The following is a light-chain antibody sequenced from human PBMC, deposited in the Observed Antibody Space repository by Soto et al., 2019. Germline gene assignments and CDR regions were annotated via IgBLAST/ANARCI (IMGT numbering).Light chain of an antibody. J-gene: IGKJ4*01. V-gene: IGKV3-20*01. Sequence: EIVLTQSPGTLSLSPGERATLSCRASQSVSSSFLAWYQQKPRQAPRLLIYGASSRATGIPDRFSGSGSGTDFTLTISRLEPEDVAVYYCQQCGNSPLTFGGGTKVEIK. CDR2: GAS. CDR3: QQCGNSPLT. CDR1: QSVSSSF.